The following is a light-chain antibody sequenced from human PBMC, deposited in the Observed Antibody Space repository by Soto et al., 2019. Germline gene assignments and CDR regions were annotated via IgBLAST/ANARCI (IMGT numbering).Light chain of an antibody. CDR2: LNSDGSH. V-gene: IGLV4-69*01. J-gene: IGLJ2*01. CDR3: QTWGTGPHVV. CDR1: SGHSSYA. Sequence: QLVLTQSPSASASLGPSVKLTCTLSSGHSSYAIAWHQQQPEKGPRYLMKLNSDGSHSKGDGIPHRFSGSSSGAERSLTISSLQSEDEADYYCQTWGTGPHVVFGGGTKLTVL.